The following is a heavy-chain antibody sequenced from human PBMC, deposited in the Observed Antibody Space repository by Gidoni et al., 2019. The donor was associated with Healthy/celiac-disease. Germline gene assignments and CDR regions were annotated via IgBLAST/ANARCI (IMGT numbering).Heavy chain of an antibody. V-gene: IGHV3-21*01. D-gene: IGHD4-17*01. CDR1: GFTFSSYS. CDR2: MSSISSYI. Sequence: EVQLVESGGGLVKPGGSLRLSCAASGFTFSSYSRNWARQAPGKGLEWVSSMSSISSYIYYADSVKGRFTISRDNDKNSLYLQMNSLRAEDTVVYYCARDDYGDPYRTGYYYGMDVWGQGTTVTVSS. CDR3: ARDDYGDPYRTGYYYGMDV. J-gene: IGHJ6*02.